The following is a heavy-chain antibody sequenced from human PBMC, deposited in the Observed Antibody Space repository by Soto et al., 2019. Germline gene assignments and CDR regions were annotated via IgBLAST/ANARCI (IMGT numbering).Heavy chain of an antibody. V-gene: IGHV3-30-3*01. CDR3: AKDQGSGYDYPTLP. J-gene: IGHJ5*02. D-gene: IGHD5-12*01. Sequence: GGSLRLSCAASGFTFSSYAMHWVRQAPGKGLEWVAVISYDGSNKYYADSVKGRFTISRDNSKNTLYLQMNSLRAEDTAVYYCAKDQGSGYDYPTLPWGQGTLVTVSS. CDR1: GFTFSSYA. CDR2: ISYDGSNK.